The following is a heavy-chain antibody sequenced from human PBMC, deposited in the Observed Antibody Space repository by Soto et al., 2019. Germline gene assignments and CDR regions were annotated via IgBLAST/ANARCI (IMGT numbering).Heavy chain of an antibody. CDR2: IYYSGST. CDR1: GGSISSYY. CDR3: ARAMQYDFWSGYYYYYSGMDV. D-gene: IGHD3-3*01. Sequence: SETLSLTCTVSGGSISSYYWSWIRQPPGKGLEWIGYIYYSGSTNYNPSLKSRVTISVDTSKNQFSLKLSSVTAADTAVYYCARAMQYDFWSGYYYYYSGMDVCGQGTTVTVSS. V-gene: IGHV4-59*01. J-gene: IGHJ6*02.